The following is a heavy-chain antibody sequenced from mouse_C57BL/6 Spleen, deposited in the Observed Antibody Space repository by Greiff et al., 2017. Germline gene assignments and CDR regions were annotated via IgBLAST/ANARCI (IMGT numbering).Heavy chain of an antibody. D-gene: IGHD2-1*01. CDR3: ARGCLIYYGNSRGAMDY. CDR1: GYTFTSYW. J-gene: IGHJ4*01. Sequence: QVQLQQSGAELVKPGASVKLSCKASGYTFTSYWMHWVKQRPGRGLEWIGRIDPNSGGTKYNEKFKSKATLTVDKPSSTAYMQLSSLTSEDSAVYYCARGCLIYYGNSRGAMDYWGQGTSVTVSS. CDR2: IDPNSGGT. V-gene: IGHV1-72*01.